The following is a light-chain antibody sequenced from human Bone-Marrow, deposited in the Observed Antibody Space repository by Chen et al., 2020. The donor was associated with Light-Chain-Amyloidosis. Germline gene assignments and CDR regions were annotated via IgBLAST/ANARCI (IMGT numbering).Light chain of an antibody. Sequence: SYVLTQPSSVSVAPGQTATIACGGNNSGSTSVHWYQQAPGQAPLLVVYEDSDRPSGIPERLSGSSSGNTATLTISRVEAGDEADYDCQVWERSSDRPVFGGGTKLTVL. CDR3: QVWERSSDRPV. CDR1: NSGSTS. J-gene: IGLJ3*02. CDR2: EDS. V-gene: IGLV3-21*02.